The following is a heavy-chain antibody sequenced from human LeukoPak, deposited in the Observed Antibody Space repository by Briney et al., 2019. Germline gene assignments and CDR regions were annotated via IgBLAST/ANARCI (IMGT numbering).Heavy chain of an antibody. D-gene: IGHD3-22*01. CDR1: GGSISSYY. CDR2: IYYSGST. Sequence: SETLSLTCTVSGGSISSYYWSWIRQPPGKGLEWIGYIYYSGSTNYNPSLKSRVTISVDTSKNQFSLKLSSVTAADTAVYYCARATPNYYDSRGYDYWGQGTLVTVSS. V-gene: IGHV4-59*01. J-gene: IGHJ4*02. CDR3: ARATPNYYDSRGYDY.